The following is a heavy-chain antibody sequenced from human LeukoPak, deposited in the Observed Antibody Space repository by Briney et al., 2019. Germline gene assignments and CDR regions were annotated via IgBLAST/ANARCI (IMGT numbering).Heavy chain of an antibody. V-gene: IGHV4-4*09. CDR2: IYVRGTT. J-gene: IGHJ4*02. CDR1: DGSISEDY. Sequence: PSETLSLTCTVSDGSISEDYWTWIRQPPGKGLEWIRLIYVRGTTNYNPSLKSRVTISLDTSRDQFSLKLNSVTAADTAIYYSAGPRFDSWGQGILVTVSS. CDR3: AGPRFDS.